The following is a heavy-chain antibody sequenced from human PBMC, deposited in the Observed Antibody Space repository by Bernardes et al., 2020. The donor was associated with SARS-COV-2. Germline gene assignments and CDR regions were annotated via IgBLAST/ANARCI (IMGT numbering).Heavy chain of an antibody. CDR3: ARAIGWYPDN. V-gene: IGHV4-34*01. CDR2: INDSGST. D-gene: IGHD6-19*01. Sequence: SKTLSLTCAVSDGSFSGYFWSWIRQPPGQGLEWIGDINDSGSTNYNPSLRSRATTLVDTSKKQFSLKLTSVSAADTAVYYCARAIGWYPDNWGQGTLVTVSS. CDR1: DGSFSGYF. J-gene: IGHJ4*02.